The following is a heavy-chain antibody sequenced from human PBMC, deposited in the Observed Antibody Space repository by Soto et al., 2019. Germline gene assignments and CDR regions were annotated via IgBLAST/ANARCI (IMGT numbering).Heavy chain of an antibody. CDR1: GGSMSSYY. CDR2: IYYSGST. D-gene: IGHD3-10*01. J-gene: IGHJ6*02. Sequence: PSETLSLTCTVSGGSMSSYYWSWIRQPPGKGLEWIGYIYYSGSTNYNPSLKSRVTMSVDTPKNQFSLKLSSVTAADTAVYYCARRGYGPGFPYYYGMDVWGQGTTVTDSS. V-gene: IGHV4-59*01. CDR3: ARRGYGPGFPYYYGMDV.